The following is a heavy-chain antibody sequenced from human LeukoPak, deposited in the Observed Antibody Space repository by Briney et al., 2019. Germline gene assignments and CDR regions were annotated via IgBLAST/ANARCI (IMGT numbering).Heavy chain of an antibody. J-gene: IGHJ4*02. CDR3: ERGVGRKLRPFDY. CDR2: ISAYNGNT. D-gene: IGHD1-7*01. CDR1: GYTFATYG. V-gene: IGHV1-18*01. Sequence: ASVKVSCKASGYTFATYGISWVRQAPGQALEWMGWISAYNGNTDYAQKLEGRVTMTTDTSTSTAYMELRSLRSDDTAVYYCERGVGRKLRPFDYWGQGTLVTVSS.